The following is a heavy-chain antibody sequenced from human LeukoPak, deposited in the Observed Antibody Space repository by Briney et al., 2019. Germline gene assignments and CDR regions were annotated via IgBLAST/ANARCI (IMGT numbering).Heavy chain of an antibody. Sequence: SQTLSLTCTVSGGSISSGSYYWSWIRQPAGKGLEWIGPIYTSGSTNYNPSLKSRVTISVDTSKNQFSLKLSSVTAADTAVYYCARATVTTALLDYWGQGTLVTVSS. V-gene: IGHV4-61*02. CDR2: IYTSGST. J-gene: IGHJ4*02. D-gene: IGHD4-17*01. CDR3: ARATVTTALLDY. CDR1: GGSISSGSYY.